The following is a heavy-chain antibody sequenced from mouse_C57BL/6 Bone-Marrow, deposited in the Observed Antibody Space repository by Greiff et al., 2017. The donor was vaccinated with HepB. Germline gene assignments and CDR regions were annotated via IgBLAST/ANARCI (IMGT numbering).Heavy chain of an antibody. CDR2: INPGSGGT. V-gene: IGHV1-54*01. CDR3: ARRFYYYGLDY. D-gene: IGHD1-1*01. J-gene: IGHJ2*01. CDR1: GYAFTNYL. Sequence: VKLQESGAELVRPGTSVKVSCKASGYAFTNYLIEWVKQRPGHGLEWIGVINPGSGGTNYNEKLKGKATLPADKSSSTAYMQLSSLTSEDSAVYFCARRFYYYGLDYWGQGTTLTVSS.